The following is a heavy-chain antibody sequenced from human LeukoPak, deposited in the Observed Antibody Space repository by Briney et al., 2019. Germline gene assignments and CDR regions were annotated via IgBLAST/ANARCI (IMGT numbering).Heavy chain of an antibody. CDR3: ARSARVATKIYYYYYGMDV. V-gene: IGHV4-59*08. D-gene: IGHD5-12*01. CDR2: IYYCGST. J-gene: IGHJ6*02. CDR1: GGSISSYY. Sequence: PSETLSLTCTVSGGSISSYYWSRIRQPPGKGLEWIGYIYYCGSTNYNPSLKSRVTISVDTSKNQFSLKLSSVTAADTAVYYCARSARVATKIYYYYYGMDVWGQGTTVTVSS.